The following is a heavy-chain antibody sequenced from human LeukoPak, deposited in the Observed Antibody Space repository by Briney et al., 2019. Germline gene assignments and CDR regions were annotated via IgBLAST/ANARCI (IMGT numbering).Heavy chain of an antibody. CDR2: IWHDGSNQ. Sequence: PGGXLXXXCAAXASTFRTYVMXWVRQTPGKGLEWVAAIWHDGSNQNYAGSVKGRFTISRDNSKNTLYLQMNSLRSEDTAVYYCAKETTGYLDLWGRGTLVTVSS. V-gene: IGHV3-33*06. CDR1: ASTFRTYV. J-gene: IGHJ2*01. CDR3: AKETTGYLDL. D-gene: IGHD4-17*01.